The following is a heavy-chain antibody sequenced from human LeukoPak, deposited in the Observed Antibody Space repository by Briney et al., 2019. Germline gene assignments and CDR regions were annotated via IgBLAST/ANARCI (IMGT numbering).Heavy chain of an antibody. CDR2: INPSGGST. D-gene: IGHD2-2*01. J-gene: IGHJ4*02. CDR1: GYTFTSYY. Sequence: ASVKVSCKASGYTFTSYYMHWVRQAPGQGLEWMGIINPSGGSTSYAQKFQGRVTMTRDTSTSTVCMELSSLRSEDTAVYYCAREIIVVVPAASPQPAGYFDYWGQGTLVTVSS. V-gene: IGHV1-46*03. CDR3: AREIIVVVPAASPQPAGYFDY.